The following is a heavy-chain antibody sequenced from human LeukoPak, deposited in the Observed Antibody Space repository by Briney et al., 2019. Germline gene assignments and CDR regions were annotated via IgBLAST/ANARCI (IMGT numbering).Heavy chain of an antibody. Sequence: ASVKVSYKASGYTFTGYYLHWVRQAPGQGLEWMGWINPNSGGTNYAQKFQGRVTMTRDTSISTAYMELSRLRSDDTAVYYCARLSIAAAGTLGDYWGQGTLVTVSS. CDR1: GYTFTGYY. V-gene: IGHV1-2*02. CDR3: ARLSIAAAGTLGDY. J-gene: IGHJ4*02. D-gene: IGHD6-13*01. CDR2: INPNSGGT.